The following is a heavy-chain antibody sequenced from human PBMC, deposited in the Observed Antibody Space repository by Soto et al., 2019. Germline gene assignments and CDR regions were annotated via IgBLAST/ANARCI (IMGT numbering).Heavy chain of an antibody. J-gene: IGHJ3*02. Sequence: ASVKVSCKASGFTFTSSAVQWVRQARGQRLEWIGWIVVGSGNTNYAQKFQERVTITRDMSTSTAYMELSSLRSEDTAVYYCAAGDYYDSSGPWKDAFDIWGQGTMVTVSS. V-gene: IGHV1-58*01. D-gene: IGHD3-22*01. CDR3: AAGDYYDSSGPWKDAFDI. CDR1: GFTFTSSA. CDR2: IVVGSGNT.